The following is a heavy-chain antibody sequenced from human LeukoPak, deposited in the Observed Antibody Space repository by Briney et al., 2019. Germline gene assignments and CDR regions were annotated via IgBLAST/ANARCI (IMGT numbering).Heavy chain of an antibody. J-gene: IGHJ3*02. D-gene: IGHD3-9*01. CDR3: ATYDIWTGYPGGDAFDI. Sequence: ASVKVSCKVSGYTLTELSMHWVRQAPGKGLEWMGGFDPEDGETIYAQKFQGRVTMTEDTSTDTAYMELSSLRSEDTAVYYCATYDIWTGYPGGDAFDIWGQGTMVTVSS. CDR1: GYTLTELS. CDR2: FDPEDGET. V-gene: IGHV1-24*01.